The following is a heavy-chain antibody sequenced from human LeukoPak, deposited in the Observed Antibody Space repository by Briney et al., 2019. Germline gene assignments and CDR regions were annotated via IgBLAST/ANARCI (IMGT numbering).Heavy chain of an antibody. CDR1: GYTFTSYY. J-gene: IGHJ6*02. D-gene: IGHD3-3*01. Sequence: ASVKVSCKASGYTFTSYYMHWVRQAPGQGLEWMGIINPSGGSTSYAQKFQGRVTMTRDTSTSTAYMELSSLRSEDTAVYYCARGGDYDFWSGYPNPGMDVWGQGTTVTVSS. V-gene: IGHV1-46*01. CDR3: ARGGDYDFWSGYPNPGMDV. CDR2: INPSGGST.